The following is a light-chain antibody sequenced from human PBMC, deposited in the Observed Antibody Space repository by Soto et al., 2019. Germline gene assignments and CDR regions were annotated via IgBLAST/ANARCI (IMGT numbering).Light chain of an antibody. V-gene: IGLV2-14*03. CDR2: DVT. J-gene: IGLJ2*01. CDR1: SDDIGGYKY. CDR3: SSYTRSDTLV. Sequence: QSALTQPASVSGSPGQSITISCTGTSDDIGGYKYVSWYQQHPGKAPKLLIYDVTNRPSGVSGRFSGSKSGNTASLTIAGLQADDEADYHCSSYTRSDTLVFGGGTKVTVL.